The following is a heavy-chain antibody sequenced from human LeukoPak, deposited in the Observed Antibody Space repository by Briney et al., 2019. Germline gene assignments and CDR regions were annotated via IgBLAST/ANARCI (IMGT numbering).Heavy chain of an antibody. D-gene: IGHD4-17*01. Sequence: GGSLRLSCAASGFTFSHFWMSWVRQAPGKGLQWSALTSDDGSAKYYADSVKGRFTISRDNSQNTLYLQMNSLRADETAIYYCARAPGGFHGDYSPIAYWGQGTLVTVSS. J-gene: IGHJ4*02. CDR1: GFTFSHFW. CDR2: TSDDGSAK. V-gene: IGHV3-30-3*01. CDR3: ARAPGGFHGDYSPIAY.